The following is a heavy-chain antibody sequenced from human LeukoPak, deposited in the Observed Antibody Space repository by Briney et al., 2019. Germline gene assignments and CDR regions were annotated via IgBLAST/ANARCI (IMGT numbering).Heavy chain of an antibody. V-gene: IGHV4-4*07. CDR2: IFTSETT. Sequence: PSETLSLTCTVSGGSMSSYFWSWIRQPAGKGLERIGRIFTSETTNYSPSLNSRVTMSVDTSKNQFSLKLSSVTAADTAVYYCARSYDLSGYSVGFDLWGQGTPVTVSS. CDR1: GGSMSSYF. CDR3: ARSYDLSGYSVGFDL. J-gene: IGHJ4*02. D-gene: IGHD3-22*01.